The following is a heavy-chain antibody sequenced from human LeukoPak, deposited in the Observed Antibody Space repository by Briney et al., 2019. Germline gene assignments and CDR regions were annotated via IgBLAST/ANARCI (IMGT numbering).Heavy chain of an antibody. J-gene: IGHJ4*02. CDR3: ARDSSPDSSGYYY. CDR2: IYSGGST. D-gene: IGHD3-22*01. CDR1: GFTVSSNY. Sequence: GGSLRLSCAASGFTVSSNYMSWVRQAPGKGLEWVSVIYSGGSTYYADSVKGRFTISRDNSKNTLYLQMNSLRAEDTAVYYCARDSSPDSSGYYYWGQGTLVIVSS. V-gene: IGHV3-66*01.